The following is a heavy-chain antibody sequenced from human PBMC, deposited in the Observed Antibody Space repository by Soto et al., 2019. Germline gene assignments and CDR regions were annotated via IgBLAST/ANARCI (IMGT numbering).Heavy chain of an antibody. J-gene: IGHJ6*02. V-gene: IGHV4-30-2*01. CDR2: IYHSGST. CDR1: GGSISSGGYS. Sequence: QLQLQESGSGLVKPSQTLSLTCAVSGGSISSGGYSWSWIRQPPGKGLEWIGYIYHSGSTYYNPSLQNRVTISIDRTKKQFSLKLSRVTAADTDVYYYASGGGITRDVWGQGTTVTVTS. D-gene: IGHD2-2*01. CDR3: ASGGGITRDV.